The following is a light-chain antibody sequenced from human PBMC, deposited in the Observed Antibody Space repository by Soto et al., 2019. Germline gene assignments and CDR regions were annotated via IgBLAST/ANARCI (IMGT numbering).Light chain of an antibody. J-gene: IGLJ2*01. Sequence: QSALTQPPSASGSPGQSVTISCTGTSSDVGDDNYVSWYQRHPGKAPKLMISEVSKRPSGVPDRFSGSKSGNTASLTVSGLQAEDEADYYCQSYDSSLSGVVFGGGTKLTVL. CDR2: EVS. CDR3: QSYDSSLSGVV. V-gene: IGLV2-8*01. CDR1: SSDVGDDNY.